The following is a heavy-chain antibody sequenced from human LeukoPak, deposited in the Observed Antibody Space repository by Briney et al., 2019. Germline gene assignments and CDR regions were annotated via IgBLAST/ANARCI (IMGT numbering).Heavy chain of an antibody. J-gene: IGHJ4*02. CDR1: GFTFNNYN. Sequence: GGSLRLSCAASGFTFNNYNMNWVRQAPGKGLEWVSYISTSGAGIFYADSVKGRFTISRDNSKNTLYLQMNSLRAEDTAVYYCAKDLDYWGQGTLVTVSS. V-gene: IGHV3-48*01. CDR3: AKDLDY. CDR2: ISTSGAGI.